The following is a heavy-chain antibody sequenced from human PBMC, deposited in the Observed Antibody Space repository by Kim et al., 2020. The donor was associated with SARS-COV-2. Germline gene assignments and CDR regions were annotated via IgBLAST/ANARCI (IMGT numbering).Heavy chain of an antibody. Sequence: QSFQGQVTISADKSISTAYLQWSSLKASDTAMYYCARLDYYGSGSDAFDIWGQGTMVTVSS. D-gene: IGHD3-10*01. CDR3: ARLDYYGSGSDAFDI. J-gene: IGHJ3*02. V-gene: IGHV5-51*01.